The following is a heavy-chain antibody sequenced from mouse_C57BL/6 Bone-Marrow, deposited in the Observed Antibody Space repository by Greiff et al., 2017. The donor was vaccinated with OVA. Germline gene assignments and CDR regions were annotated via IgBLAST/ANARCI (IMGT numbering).Heavy chain of an antibody. J-gene: IGHJ2*01. Sequence: EVLLVESEGGLVQPGSSMKLSCTASGFTFSDYYMAWVRQVPEKGLEWVANINYDGSSTYYLDSLKSRFILSRDNAKNILYLQMSSLKSEDTDTYYRTSEGSVVMRLRRGYYFDYWGQGTMLTVSA. CDR1: GFTFSDYY. CDR3: TSEGSVVMRLRRGYYFDY. CDR2: INYDGSST. V-gene: IGHV5-16*01. D-gene: IGHD2-4*01.